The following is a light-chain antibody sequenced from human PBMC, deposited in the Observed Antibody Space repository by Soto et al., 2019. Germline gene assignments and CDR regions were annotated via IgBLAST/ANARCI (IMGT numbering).Light chain of an antibody. Sequence: DIQITQSPSTLSASVRDRVTITCRASQSISSWLAWYQQKPWKAAKLLIYKAFSLESGIPSRFSGSGSGTAFTRTISSLQRDEFPSYDFQQYNSRYHFGQGTKLEIK. CDR1: QSISSW. J-gene: IGKJ2*01. V-gene: IGKV1-5*03. CDR2: KAF. CDR3: QQYNSRYH.